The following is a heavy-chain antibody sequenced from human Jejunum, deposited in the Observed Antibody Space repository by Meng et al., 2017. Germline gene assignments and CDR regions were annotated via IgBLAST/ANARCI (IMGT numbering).Heavy chain of an antibody. J-gene: IGHJ4*02. Sequence: QVQLVESGGGVVQPGRSLRLSCTASGFAFRSFAMQWVRQAPGKGLEWVAVISYDGSNNYYADSVMGRFTISRDNSKNTLYLEMNSLRPEDTAVYYCVYGPDYWGQGTLVTVSS. CDR3: VYGPDY. CDR1: GFAFRSFA. CDR2: ISYDGSNN. V-gene: IGHV3-30*01. D-gene: IGHD2/OR15-2a*01.